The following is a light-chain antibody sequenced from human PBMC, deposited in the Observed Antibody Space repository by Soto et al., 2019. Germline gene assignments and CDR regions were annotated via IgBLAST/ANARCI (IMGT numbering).Light chain of an antibody. J-gene: IGKJ1*01. Sequence: KMYQSPSTLSASVRDRVAMTCRASQSISPWLAWYQQKPGKAPKLLIYKAFSLQSGVPSRFSGSGSGTEFTLTISSLQPDDFATYYCQQYNSYSTFGQGTNVDIK. V-gene: IGKV1-5*03. CDR2: KAF. CDR3: QQYNSYST. CDR1: QSISPW.